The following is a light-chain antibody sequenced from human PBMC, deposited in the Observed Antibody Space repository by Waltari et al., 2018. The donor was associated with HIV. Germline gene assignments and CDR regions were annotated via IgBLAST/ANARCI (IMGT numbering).Light chain of an antibody. CDR1: SSNVGSYNL. Sequence: QSALTQPASASGSPGQSITISCPGTSSNVGSYNLVSWYQLHPARPPQVMIYEVSKRPSGVSNRFSGSKSGNTASLTISGLQAEDEADYYCCSYTGSNPFLLFGGGTKLTVL. V-gene: IGLV2-23*02. CDR2: EVS. CDR3: CSYTGSNPFLL. J-gene: IGLJ2*01.